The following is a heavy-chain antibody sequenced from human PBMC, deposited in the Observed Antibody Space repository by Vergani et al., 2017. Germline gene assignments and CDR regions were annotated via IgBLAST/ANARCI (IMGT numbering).Heavy chain of an antibody. CDR2: INPNSGGT. CDR1: GYTFTGYY. Sequence: QVQLVQSGAEVKKPGASVKVSCKASGYTFTGYYMHWVRQAPGQGLEWMGWINPNSGGTNYAQKFQGRVTMTRDTSISTAYMELSRLRSDDTAVYYCARDXRIWYDSSGYYPDYWGQGTLVTVSS. J-gene: IGHJ4*02. CDR3: ARDXRIWYDSSGYYPDY. D-gene: IGHD3-22*01. V-gene: IGHV1-2*02.